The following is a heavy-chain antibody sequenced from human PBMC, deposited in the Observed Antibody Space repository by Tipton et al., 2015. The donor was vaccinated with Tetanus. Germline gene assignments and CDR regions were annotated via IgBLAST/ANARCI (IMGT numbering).Heavy chain of an antibody. CDR1: GASISGYY. D-gene: IGHD5-24*01. Sequence: TLSLTCTVSGASISGYYWNWIRQPPGKGLEWIGYIHYSGSTNYNPSLRSRVTLSIDTSKTQFSLKLSSVTGADTAVYYCARGRDQYKSGNYWGQGTLVTVSS. V-gene: IGHV4-59*12. J-gene: IGHJ4*02. CDR2: IHYSGST. CDR3: ARGRDQYKSGNY.